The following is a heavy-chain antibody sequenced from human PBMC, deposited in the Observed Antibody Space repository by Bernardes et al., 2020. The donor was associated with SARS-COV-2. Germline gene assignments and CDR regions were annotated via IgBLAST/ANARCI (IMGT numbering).Heavy chain of an antibody. CDR2: INGNTGAT. D-gene: IGHD5-12*01. CDR1: GYTFIAYY. J-gene: IGHJ3*02. Sequence: ASVKVSCKTSGYTFIAYYMHWVRQAPGQGLEWMGWINGNTGATKYAERLQGWVTMTRDTSISTVYMELNNLKSDDTAVYYCTREGGGSGHDWGAIDIWGQGTLVTVSS. V-gene: IGHV1-2*04. CDR3: TREGGGSGHDWGAIDI.